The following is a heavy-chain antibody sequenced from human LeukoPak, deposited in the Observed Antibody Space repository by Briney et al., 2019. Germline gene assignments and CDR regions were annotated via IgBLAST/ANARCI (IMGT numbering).Heavy chain of an antibody. CDR1: GGSISSGSYY. CDR2: IYTSGST. Sequence: PSETLSLTCTVSGGSISSGSYYWSWIRQPAGKGLEWIGRIYTSGSTNYNPSLKSRVTISVDTSKNQFSLKLSSVPAADMAVYYCARDTYYYDSSGSILGLWGQGTLVTVSS. D-gene: IGHD3-22*01. CDR3: ARDTYYYDSSGSILGL. V-gene: IGHV4-61*02. J-gene: IGHJ4*02.